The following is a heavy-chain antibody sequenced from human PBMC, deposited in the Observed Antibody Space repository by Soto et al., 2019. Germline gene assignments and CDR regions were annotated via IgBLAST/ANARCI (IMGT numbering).Heavy chain of an antibody. CDR1: GFTFSSYW. J-gene: IGHJ6*02. Sequence: GGSLRLSCAASGFTFSSYWMSWVRQAPGKGLEWVANIKQDGSEKYYVDSVKGRFTISRDNAKNSLYLQMNSLRAEDTAVYYCARVSLEWLLSSYYYYGMDVWGQGTTVTVSS. V-gene: IGHV3-7*01. CDR3: ARVSLEWLLSSYYYYGMDV. CDR2: IKQDGSEK. D-gene: IGHD3-3*01.